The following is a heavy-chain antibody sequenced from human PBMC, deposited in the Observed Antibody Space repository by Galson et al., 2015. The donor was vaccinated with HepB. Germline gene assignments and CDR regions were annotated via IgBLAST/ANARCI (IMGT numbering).Heavy chain of an antibody. CDR1: GFTFSGSA. D-gene: IGHD4-17*01. Sequence: LRLSCAASGFTFSGSAMHWVRQASGKGLEWVGRIRSKANSYATAYAASVKGRFTISRDDSKNTAYLQMNSLKTEDTAVYYCTTHWPMTTVTTDFFSYFDYWGQGTLVTVSS. CDR3: TTHWPMTTVTTDFFSYFDY. CDR2: IRSKANSYAT. V-gene: IGHV3-73*01. J-gene: IGHJ4*02.